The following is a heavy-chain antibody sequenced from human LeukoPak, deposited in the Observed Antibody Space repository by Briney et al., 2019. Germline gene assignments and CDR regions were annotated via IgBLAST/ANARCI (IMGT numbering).Heavy chain of an antibody. CDR3: ARVPLIDGQTTGYSSGWTPLAPDY. V-gene: IGHV1-18*01. CDR2: ISAYNGNT. D-gene: IGHD6-19*01. CDR1: GYTFTSYG. Sequence: ASVKVSCKASGYTFTSYGISWVRQAPGQGLEWMGWISAYNGNTSYSQNLQGRVTMTTDTSTYSAYMELRSLRSDDTAVYYCARVPLIDGQTTGYSSGWTPLAPDYRGQGTLVTVSS. J-gene: IGHJ4*02.